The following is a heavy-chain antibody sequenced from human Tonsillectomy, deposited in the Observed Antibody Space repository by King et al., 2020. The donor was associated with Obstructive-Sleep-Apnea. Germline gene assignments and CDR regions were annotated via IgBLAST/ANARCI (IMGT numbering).Heavy chain of an antibody. CDR1: GFTFDDYA. V-gene: IGHV3-9*01. CDR3: AKDMSSGWYGPIDY. J-gene: IGHJ4*02. CDR2: ISWNSGRT. D-gene: IGHD6-19*01. Sequence: VQLVESGGGLVKPGRSLRLSCAASGFTFDDYAMHWVRQAPGKGLEWVSGISWNSGRTGYADSVKGRFTISRDNAKNSLYLQMKSLRVEDTALYYCAKDMSSGWYGPIDYWGQGTLVSVSS.